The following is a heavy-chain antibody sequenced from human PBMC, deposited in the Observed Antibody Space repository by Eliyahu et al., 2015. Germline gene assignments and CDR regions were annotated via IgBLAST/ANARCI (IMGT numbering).Heavy chain of an antibody. D-gene: IGHD2-8*01. V-gene: IGHV4-39*01. Sequence: QLQLQESGPGLVKPSETLSLTCTVSGGSISSSGYSWGGTRRPPGKGLEWIGSIYYSGSTYYNPSLKSRVTISVDTSKNQFSLKLSSVTAADTAVYYCARLGVLQIFGYWFDPWGQGTLVTVSS. CDR3: ARLGVLQIFGYWFDP. J-gene: IGHJ5*02. CDR1: GGSISSSGYS. CDR2: IYYSGST.